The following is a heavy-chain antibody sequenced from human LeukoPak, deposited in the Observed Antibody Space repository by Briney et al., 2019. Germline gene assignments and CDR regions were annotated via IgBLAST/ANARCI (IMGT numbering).Heavy chain of an antibody. CDR3: ARELAYSGSLEV. D-gene: IGHD1-26*01. V-gene: IGHV3-11*01. CDR2: ISGSGGTT. Sequence: PGGSLRLSCAASEFTFSSYAMSWIRQAPGKGLEWVSYISGSGGTTHYADSVKGRFTISRDNGKNSMYLQMNSLRAEDTAVYYCARELAYSGSLEVRGQGTLVTVSS. CDR1: EFTFSSYA. J-gene: IGHJ4*02.